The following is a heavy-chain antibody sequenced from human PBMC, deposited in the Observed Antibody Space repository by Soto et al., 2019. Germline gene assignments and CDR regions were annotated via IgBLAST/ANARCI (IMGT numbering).Heavy chain of an antibody. CDR3: ARDRGTLWAFDI. CDR2: IYSGDST. D-gene: IGHD5-18*01. J-gene: IGHJ3*02. V-gene: IGHV3-66*01. CDR1: GFTVSSNY. Sequence: GGSLRLSCVASGFTVSSNYMSWVRQAPGKGLEWVSIIYSGDSTYYADSVKGRFTISRDNSKNTLYLQMNSLRAEDTAVYYCARDRGTLWAFDIWGQGTMVTVSS.